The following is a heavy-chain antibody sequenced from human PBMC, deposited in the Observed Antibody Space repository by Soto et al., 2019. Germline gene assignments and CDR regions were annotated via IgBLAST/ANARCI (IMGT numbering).Heavy chain of an antibody. Sequence: QVQLLQSGAEVKKPGSSVRVSCEASGGTFRTYAISWVRQAPGQGLEWMGEIIPIFGKVNYAQKFQGRVTITADETTTTVYMDLRSLTSEDTAVYCCAKGAVAGTPTSYYYYGMDVWGQGTTFTVS. CDR1: GGTFRTYA. V-gene: IGHV1-69*12. CDR3: AKGAVAGTPTSYYYYGMDV. J-gene: IGHJ6*02. CDR2: IIPIFGKV. D-gene: IGHD6-19*01.